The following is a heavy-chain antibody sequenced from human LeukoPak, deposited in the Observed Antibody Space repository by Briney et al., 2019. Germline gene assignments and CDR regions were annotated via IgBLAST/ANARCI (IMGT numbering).Heavy chain of an antibody. V-gene: IGHV2-5*01. Sequence: SGPTLVKPTQTLTLTCTFSGFSLSTRGVGVGWIRQPPGKALERLALIYWNDDKRYSPSLKSRLTITKDTSKNQVVLTMTNMDPVDTATYYCAHREGYDSSGYHPYFDYWGQGTLVTVSS. CDR1: GFSLSTRGVG. CDR3: AHREGYDSSGYHPYFDY. CDR2: IYWNDDK. D-gene: IGHD3-22*01. J-gene: IGHJ4*02.